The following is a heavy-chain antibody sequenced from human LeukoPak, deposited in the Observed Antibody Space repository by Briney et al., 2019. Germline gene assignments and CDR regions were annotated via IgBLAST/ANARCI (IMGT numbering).Heavy chain of an antibody. J-gene: IGHJ4*02. CDR3: ARNHTHEGYGYYFDY. CDR2: IYYSGST. Sequence: SETLSLTCTVSGGSISSSSYYWGWIRQPPGKGLEWIGSIYYSGSTSYNPSLKSRVTISVKTSKNQFSLKLSSVTAADTAFYYCARNHTHEGYGYYFDYWGQGTLVTVSS. D-gene: IGHD4-17*01. CDR1: GGSISSSSYY. V-gene: IGHV4-39*01.